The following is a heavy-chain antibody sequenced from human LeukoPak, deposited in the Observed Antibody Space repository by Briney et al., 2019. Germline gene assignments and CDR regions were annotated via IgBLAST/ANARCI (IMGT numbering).Heavy chain of an antibody. J-gene: IGHJ4*02. V-gene: IGHV3-21*01. Sequence: GGSLRLSCAASGFTFSSYSMNWVRQAPGKGLEWVSSISSSSSYIYYADSVKGRFTISRDNSKNTLYLQMNSLRAEDTAVYYCAKDVTPIYYYDSSGYPTGFDYWGQGTLVTVSS. CDR1: GFTFSSYS. D-gene: IGHD3-22*01. CDR2: ISSSSSYI. CDR3: AKDVTPIYYYDSSGYPTGFDY.